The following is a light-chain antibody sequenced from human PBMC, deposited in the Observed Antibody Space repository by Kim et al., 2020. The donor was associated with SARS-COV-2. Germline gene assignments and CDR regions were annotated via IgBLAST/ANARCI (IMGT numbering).Light chain of an antibody. CDR2: QDR. CDR3: QAWDSSSVV. CDR1: KLGDKY. Sequence: SVSPGQTASINCSGDKLGDKYACWYQQKPGQSPVLVIYQDRKRPSGIPERFSGSNSGNTATLTISGTQAMDEADYYCQAWDSSSVVFGGGTQLTVL. J-gene: IGLJ3*02. V-gene: IGLV3-1*01.